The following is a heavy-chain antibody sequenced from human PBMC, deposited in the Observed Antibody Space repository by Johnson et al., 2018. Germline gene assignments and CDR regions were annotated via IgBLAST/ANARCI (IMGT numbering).Heavy chain of an antibody. J-gene: IGHJ3*02. CDR3: ARPQYSGSFDAFDI. Sequence: PVECLKISCKCSGYSFTNYWIAWVRQLPEKGLEWMGIIYPGDSDATYNPSFQGQVTISADKSISTAYLQWSSLKASDSAMYYCARPQYSGSFDAFDIWGQGTMVTVSS. D-gene: IGHD1-26*01. CDR2: IYPGDSDA. CDR1: GYSFTNYW. V-gene: IGHV5-51*03.